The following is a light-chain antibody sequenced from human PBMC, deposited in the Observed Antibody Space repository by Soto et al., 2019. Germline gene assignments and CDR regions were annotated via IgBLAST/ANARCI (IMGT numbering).Light chain of an antibody. CDR1: QSVLYSSNNKNY. V-gene: IGKV4-1*01. Sequence: DIVMTQSPDSLAVSLGERATINCKSSQSVLYSSNNKNYLAWYQQKPGQPPKLLIYWASTRESKVPDRFSGSGSGTDFTLTISSLQAEDGAVYYCQQYYSIPQAFGQGTKVEIK. CDR3: QQYYSIPQA. J-gene: IGKJ1*01. CDR2: WAS.